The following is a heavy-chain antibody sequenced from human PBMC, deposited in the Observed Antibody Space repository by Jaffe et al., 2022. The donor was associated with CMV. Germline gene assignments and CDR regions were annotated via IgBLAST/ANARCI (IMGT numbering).Heavy chain of an antibody. D-gene: IGHD3-9*01. V-gene: IGHV3-7*03. CDR1: GFTFSSYW. CDR3: ARERGERYFDWLPSLGDYYYYMDV. J-gene: IGHJ6*03. Sequence: EVQLVESGGGLVQPGGSLRLSCAASGFTFSSYWMSWVRQAPGKGLEWVANIKQDGSEKYYVDSVKGRFTISRDNAKNSLYLQMNSLRAEDTAVYYCARERGERYFDWLPSLGDYYYYMDVWGKGTTVTVSS. CDR2: IKQDGSEK.